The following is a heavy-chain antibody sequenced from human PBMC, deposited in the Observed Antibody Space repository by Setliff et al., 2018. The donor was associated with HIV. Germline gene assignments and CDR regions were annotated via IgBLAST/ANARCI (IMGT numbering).Heavy chain of an antibody. J-gene: IGHJ4*02. CDR1: GGTVSSGGYY. V-gene: IGHV4-31*03. CDR2: IYHRGNT. CDR3: ARDSMGEIAVAGPDYFDY. D-gene: IGHD6-19*01. Sequence: PSETLSLTCTVSGGTVSSGGYYWSWIRQHPGKGLEWIGFIYHRGNTHYNSSLKSRLTISIDTSKNQFSLKLSSVTAADTAVYYCARDSMGEIAVAGPDYFDYWGQGTLVTVSS.